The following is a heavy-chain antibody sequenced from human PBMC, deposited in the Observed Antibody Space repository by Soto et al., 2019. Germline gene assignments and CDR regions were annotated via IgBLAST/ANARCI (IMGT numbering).Heavy chain of an antibody. CDR3: ANQNTAKRAFDI. J-gene: IGHJ3*02. CDR2: ISADISYT. V-gene: IGHV3-23*01. CDR1: GFDFINNA. Sequence: EAQLLESGGGLVQPGGSLRLSCTASGFDFINNAMAWVRQAPGKGLEWVSTISADISYTYYADSVKGRFTISRDNSKNTVYLQMNSVRADDTAVYYCANQNTAKRAFDIWGQGTMVTVSS. D-gene: IGHD2-21*02.